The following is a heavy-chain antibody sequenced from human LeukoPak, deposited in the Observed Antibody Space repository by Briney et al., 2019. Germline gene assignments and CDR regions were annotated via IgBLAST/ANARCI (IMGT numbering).Heavy chain of an antibody. J-gene: IGHJ5*02. Sequence: SETLSLTCTVSGDSVASGGYYWNWIRQPPGKGLEWIGYIYYSVITNYNLSLKSRVTISVDTSENQFSLKLTSVTAADTAVYYCARGGRGRNWFDPWGQGTLVTVSS. CDR1: GDSVASGGYY. V-gene: IGHV4-61*08. D-gene: IGHD3-10*01. CDR3: ARGGRGRNWFDP. CDR2: IYYSVIT.